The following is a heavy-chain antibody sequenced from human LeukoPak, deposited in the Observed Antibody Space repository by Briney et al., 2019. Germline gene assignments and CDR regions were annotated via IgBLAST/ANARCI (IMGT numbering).Heavy chain of an antibody. D-gene: IGHD3-22*01. CDR3: ARDHYDSSGYYIVDY. Sequence: SETLSLTCTVSGGSISDYYWSWIRQPAGKGLEWIGRIYTSGSTNYNPSLKSRVTMSVDTSKNQFSLKLSSVTAADTAVYYCARDHYDSSGYYIVDYWGQGTLVTASS. CDR2: IYTSGST. V-gene: IGHV4-4*07. CDR1: GGSISDYY. J-gene: IGHJ4*02.